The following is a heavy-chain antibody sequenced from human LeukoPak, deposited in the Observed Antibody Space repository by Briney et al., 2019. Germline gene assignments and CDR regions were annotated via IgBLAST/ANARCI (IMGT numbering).Heavy chain of an antibody. Sequence: SETLSLTCTVSGGSISSSSYYWGWIRQPPGKGLEWIGYIYYSGSTNYNPSLKSRVTISVDTSKNQFSLKLSSVTAADTAVYYCARVERWLQVDYWGQGTLVTVSS. CDR2: IYYSGST. CDR1: GGSISSSSYY. J-gene: IGHJ4*02. CDR3: ARVERWLQVDY. V-gene: IGHV4-61*05. D-gene: IGHD5-24*01.